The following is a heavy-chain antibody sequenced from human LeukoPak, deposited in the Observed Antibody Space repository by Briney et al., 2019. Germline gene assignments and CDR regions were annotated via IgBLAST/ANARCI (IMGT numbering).Heavy chain of an antibody. CDR2: IYHSGST. Sequence: SETLSLTCTVSGGSISSSSYYWGWIRQPPGKGLEWIGEIYHSGSTNYNPSLKSRVTISVDKSKNQFSLKLSSVTAADTAVYYCAREGGYYYYYMDVWGKGTTVTVSS. CDR1: GGSISSSSYY. D-gene: IGHD1-26*01. CDR3: AREGGYYYYYMDV. J-gene: IGHJ6*03. V-gene: IGHV4-39*07.